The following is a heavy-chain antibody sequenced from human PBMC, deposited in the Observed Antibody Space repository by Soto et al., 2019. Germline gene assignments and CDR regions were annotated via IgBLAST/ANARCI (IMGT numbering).Heavy chain of an antibody. CDR1: GGSISSGDYY. Sequence: SETLSLTCTVSGGSISSGDYYWSWIRQPPGKGLEWIGYIYYSGSTYYNPSLKCRITLSVDTSKNQFSLKLSSVTAADTAVYYCASDGAGSSPYYYGMDVWGQGTTVTVSS. CDR3: ASDGAGSSPYYYGMDV. CDR2: IYYSGST. J-gene: IGHJ6*02. V-gene: IGHV4-30-4*01. D-gene: IGHD2-15*01.